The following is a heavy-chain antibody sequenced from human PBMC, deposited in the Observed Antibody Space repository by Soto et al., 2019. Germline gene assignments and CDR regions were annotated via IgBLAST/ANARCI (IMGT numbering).Heavy chain of an antibody. Sequence: ASVKVSCKASGYTFTGYYMHWVRQAPGQGLEWMGWINPNSGGTNYAQKFQGWGTMTRDTSISTAYMELSRLRSDDTAVYYCARGTGDIVVVPAAPPHYYYMDVWGKGTMVIV. V-gene: IGHV1-2*04. CDR1: GYTFTGYY. J-gene: IGHJ6*03. D-gene: IGHD2-2*01. CDR3: ARGTGDIVVVPAAPPHYYYMDV. CDR2: INPNSGGT.